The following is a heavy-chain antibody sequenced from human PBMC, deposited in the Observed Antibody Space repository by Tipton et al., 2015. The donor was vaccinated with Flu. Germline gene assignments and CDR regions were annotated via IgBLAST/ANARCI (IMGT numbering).Heavy chain of an antibody. V-gene: IGHV3-43D*03. J-gene: IGHJ4*02. CDR1: GFTFDDYA. D-gene: IGHD4-17*01. CDR3: AKGQGSDGDSTFDY. CDR2: ISWDGGST. Sequence: SLRLSCAASGFTFDDYAMHWVRQAPGKGLEWVSLISWDGGSTYYADSVKGRFTISRDNSKNSLYLQMNSLRAEDTALYYCAKGQGSDGDSTFDYWGQGTLVTVSS.